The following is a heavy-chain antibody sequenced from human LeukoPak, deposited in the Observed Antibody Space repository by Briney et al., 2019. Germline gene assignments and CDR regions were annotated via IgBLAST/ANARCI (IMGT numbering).Heavy chain of an antibody. CDR2: ISGYNGNT. CDR3: ARSLGDSSGYYPLPFDY. CDR1: GYTLGNYG. V-gene: IGHV1-18*01. Sequence: ASVKVSCKASGYTLGNYGITWVRQAPGQGLEWMGWISGYNGNTNFAQKLQGRVSMTTDTSTYTSDMELRSLRSDDTAVYYCARSLGDSSGYYPLPFDYWGQGTLVTVSS. J-gene: IGHJ4*02. D-gene: IGHD3-22*01.